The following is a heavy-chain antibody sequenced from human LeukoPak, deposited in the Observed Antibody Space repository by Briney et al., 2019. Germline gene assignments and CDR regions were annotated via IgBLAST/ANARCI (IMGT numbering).Heavy chain of an antibody. CDR3: ARGSHFYGSGSYYIPYYYYYYMDV. J-gene: IGHJ6*03. CDR1: GCTFTSYG. D-gene: IGHD3-10*01. Sequence: ASVKVTCKASGCTFTSYGISWVRQAPGQGLEWMGWISAYNGNTNYAQKLQGRVTMTTDTSTSTAYMELRSLRSDDTAVYYCARGSHFYGSGSYYIPYYYYYYMDVWGKGTTVTVSS. V-gene: IGHV1-18*01. CDR2: ISAYNGNT.